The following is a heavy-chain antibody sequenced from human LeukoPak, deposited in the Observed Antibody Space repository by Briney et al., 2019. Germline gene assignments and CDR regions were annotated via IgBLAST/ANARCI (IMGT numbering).Heavy chain of an antibody. D-gene: IGHD3-16*01. J-gene: IGHJ4*02. V-gene: IGHV3-21*01. CDR3: ATNKGGYFDY. Sequence: PGGSLRLSCAASGFTFSSYSMNWVRQAPGKGLEWLSSISSSSYIYYADSVKGRFTISRDNAKNSLYLQMNSLRAEDTAVYYCATNKGGYFDYWGQGTLVTVSS. CDR1: GFTFSSYS. CDR2: ISSSSYI.